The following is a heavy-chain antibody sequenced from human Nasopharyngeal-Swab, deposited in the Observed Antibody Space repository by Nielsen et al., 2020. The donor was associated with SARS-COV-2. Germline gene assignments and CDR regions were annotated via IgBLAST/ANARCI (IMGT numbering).Heavy chain of an antibody. CDR2: IYYSGST. J-gene: IGHJ4*02. CDR1: GGSVSSGSYY. CDR3: AREYSSSWYRGFDY. V-gene: IGHV4-61*01. Sequence: SATVSRICTVSGGSVSSGSYYWSWIRQPPGKGLEWIGYIYYSGSTNYNPSLKSRVTISVDTSKNQFSLKLSSVTAADTAVYYCAREYSSSWYRGFDYWGQGTLVTVSS. D-gene: IGHD6-13*01.